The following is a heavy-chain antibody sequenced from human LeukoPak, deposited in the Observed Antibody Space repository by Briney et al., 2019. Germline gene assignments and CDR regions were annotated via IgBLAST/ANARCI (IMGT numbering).Heavy chain of an antibody. V-gene: IGHV4-34*01. J-gene: IGHJ4*02. CDR3: ARVMARGSRLGELSLLYFDY. D-gene: IGHD3-16*02. Sequence: PPETLSLTCAVYAGSFSGYYWSWIRQPPGKGLEWIGEINHSGSTNYNPSLKSRVTISVDTSKNQFSLKLSSVTAADTAVYYCARVMARGSRLGELSLLYFDYWGQGSLVTVSS. CDR1: AGSFSGYY. CDR2: INHSGST.